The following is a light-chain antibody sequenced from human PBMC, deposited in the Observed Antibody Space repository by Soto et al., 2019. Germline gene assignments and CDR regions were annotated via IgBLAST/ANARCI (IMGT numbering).Light chain of an antibody. CDR3: QQYRDSRT. CDR2: GAS. CDR1: QSVSNNY. Sequence: EIVLTQSPGTLSLSPGERATLSCRASQSVSNNYLAWYQQKPGQAPRLLIYGASNRATGIPDRFSGSGSGTDFTLTISRLEPEDFAVYYCQQYRDSRTFGQGTKVDIK. V-gene: IGKV3-20*01. J-gene: IGKJ1*01.